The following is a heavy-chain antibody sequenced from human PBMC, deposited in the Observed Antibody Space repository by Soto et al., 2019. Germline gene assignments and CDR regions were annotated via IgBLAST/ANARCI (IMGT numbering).Heavy chain of an antibody. Sequence: NPSETLSLTCVVSGGSISSSNWWSWVRQPPGKGLEWIGEIYHSGTTNYSPSLKSRVIISADMSKNHFSLTLTSVTAADTAVYYCVFPATADFDYWGQGTPVTVSS. CDR1: GGSISSSNW. CDR2: IYHSGTT. J-gene: IGHJ4*02. V-gene: IGHV4-4*02. CDR3: VFPATADFDY. D-gene: IGHD6-13*01.